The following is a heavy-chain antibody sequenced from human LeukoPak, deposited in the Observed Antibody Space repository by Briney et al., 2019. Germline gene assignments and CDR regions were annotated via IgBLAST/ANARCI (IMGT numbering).Heavy chain of an antibody. CDR1: GGSISSYY. Sequence: SETLSLTCTASGGSISSYYWSWIRQPAGKGLEWIGRIYTSGSTNYNPSLESPGTMSVDTSKNQFSLKLSSVTAADTAVYYCARDMSSGWSFDYWGQGTLVTVSS. V-gene: IGHV4-4*07. CDR3: ARDMSSGWSFDY. J-gene: IGHJ4*02. CDR2: IYTSGST. D-gene: IGHD6-19*01.